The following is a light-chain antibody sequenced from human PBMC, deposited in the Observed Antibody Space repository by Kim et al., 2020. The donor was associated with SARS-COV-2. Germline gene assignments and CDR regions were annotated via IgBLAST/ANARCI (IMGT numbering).Light chain of an antibody. CDR1: QNLRSNY. Sequence: SPGERATLPCRASQNLRSNYLAWYQQKPGQAPRLFIYGASRRATGIPDRFSGRGSGTDFSLTISRLEPEDSGVYYCQQYATSPLTFGGGTKVDIK. V-gene: IGKV3-20*01. J-gene: IGKJ4*01. CDR3: QQYATSPLT. CDR2: GAS.